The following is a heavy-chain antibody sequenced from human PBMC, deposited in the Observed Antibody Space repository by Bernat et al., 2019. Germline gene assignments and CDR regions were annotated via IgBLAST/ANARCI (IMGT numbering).Heavy chain of an antibody. CDR1: VFTFSCYC. V-gene: IGHV3-30*18. Sequence: HVQLVESVVGVVQPGRSLILSCAASVFTFSCYCMHSFRQAPLKGLLWVAVISYDGSNKYYADSVKVRFTISRDNSKTTLYLQMNSLREEDTAVYYWAKDSSGWTTFEYWGKGTLVT. J-gene: IGHJ4*02. D-gene: IGHD6-19*01. CDR2: ISYDGSNK. CDR3: AKDSSGWTTFEY.